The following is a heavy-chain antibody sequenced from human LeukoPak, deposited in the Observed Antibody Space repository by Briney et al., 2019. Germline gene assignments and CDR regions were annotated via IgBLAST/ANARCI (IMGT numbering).Heavy chain of an antibody. Sequence: SETLSLTCAVYGGSFSNYYWSWIRQPPGKGLEWIGEINHSGSTNYNPSLKSRVTISVDTSKNQFSLKLSSVTAADTAVYYCARDYKGYYYDSSDYYLFDYWGQGTLVTVSS. D-gene: IGHD3-22*01. CDR3: ARDYKGYYYDSSDYYLFDY. CDR1: GGSFSNYY. J-gene: IGHJ4*02. CDR2: INHSGST. V-gene: IGHV4-34*01.